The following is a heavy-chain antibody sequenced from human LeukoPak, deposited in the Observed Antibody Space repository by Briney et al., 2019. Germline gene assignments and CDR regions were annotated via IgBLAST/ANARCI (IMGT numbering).Heavy chain of an antibody. Sequence: GGSLRLSCAASGFTFSSYSMSWVRQAPGKGLEWVSSISSSSSYIYYADSVKGRFTISRDNAKNSLYLQMNSLRAEDTAVYYCARGLRGANDYWGQGTLVTVSS. D-gene: IGHD3-10*01. CDR2: ISSSSSYI. CDR3: ARGLRGANDY. J-gene: IGHJ4*02. CDR1: GFTFSSYS. V-gene: IGHV3-21*01.